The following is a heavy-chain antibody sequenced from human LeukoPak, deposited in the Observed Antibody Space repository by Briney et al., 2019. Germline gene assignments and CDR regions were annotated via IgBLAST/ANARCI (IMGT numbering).Heavy chain of an antibody. CDR1: GFTVSSNY. Sequence: GGSLRLSCAASGFTVSSNYMSWVRQAPGKGLEWVSVIYSGGSTYYADSVKGRFTISRDNSKNTLYLQMNSLRAEDTAVYYCAKSDTELRYFDWSTFDYWGQGTLVTVSS. CDR2: IYSGGST. J-gene: IGHJ4*02. D-gene: IGHD3-9*01. V-gene: IGHV3-53*01. CDR3: AKSDTELRYFDWSTFDY.